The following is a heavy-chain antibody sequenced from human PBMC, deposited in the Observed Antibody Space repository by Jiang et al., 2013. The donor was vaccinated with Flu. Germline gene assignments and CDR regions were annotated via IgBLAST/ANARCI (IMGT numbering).Heavy chain of an antibody. CDR1: GYTFSRYT. D-gene: IGHD6-13*01. V-gene: IGHV1-3*01. Sequence: GAEVKKPGASVKLSCKASGYTFSRYTMHWVRQAPGQRLEWMGWINAGNANTKYSQKFQGRVTISRDTSASTAYMELSSLRSEDTAFYYCAREGKIAAAGTSPFAYWGQGTLVTVSS. J-gene: IGHJ4*02. CDR2: INAGNANT. CDR3: AREGKIAAAGTSPFAY.